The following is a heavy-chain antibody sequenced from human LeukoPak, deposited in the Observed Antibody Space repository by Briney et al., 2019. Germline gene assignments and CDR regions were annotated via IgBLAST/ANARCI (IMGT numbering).Heavy chain of an antibody. D-gene: IGHD6-19*01. CDR3: AKPISGGLAVTADWFHP. CDR2: INANSGTT. J-gene: IGHJ5*01. Sequence: GGSLRLSCTASGFAFSVYAMSWLRQPPGKGLEWVSTINANSGTTSYAASVRGRFTISRDNSKNTLYLQLNTLRSDDTATYYCAKPISGGLAVTADWFHPWGQGTLGVVSS. V-gene: IGHV3-23*01. CDR1: GFAFSVYA.